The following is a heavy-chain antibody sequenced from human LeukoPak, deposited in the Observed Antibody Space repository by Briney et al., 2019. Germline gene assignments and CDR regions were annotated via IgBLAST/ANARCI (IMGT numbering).Heavy chain of an antibody. D-gene: IGHD6-19*01. V-gene: IGHV3-30*04. CDR1: GFTFSSYA. J-gene: IGHJ4*02. Sequence: GGSLRLSCAASGFTFSSYAMHWVRQAPGKGLEWVAVISYDGSNKYYADSVKGRFTISRDNSKNTLYLQMNSLRAEDTAVYYCGRPGGVEWLVDYWGQGTLVTASS. CDR2: ISYDGSNK. CDR3: GRPGGVEWLVDY.